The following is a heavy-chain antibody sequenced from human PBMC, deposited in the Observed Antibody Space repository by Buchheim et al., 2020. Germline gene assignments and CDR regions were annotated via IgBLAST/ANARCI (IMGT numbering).Heavy chain of an antibody. Sequence: QVQLQQWGAGLLKPSETLSLTCAVYGGSFSVYYWSWIRQPPGKGLEWIGEITHSGSTNYTPSLKSRVTISVDTPQNQFSLKLSSVTAADTAVYYCARTDTAMVAFDYWGQGTL. CDR3: ARTDTAMVAFDY. V-gene: IGHV4-34*01. CDR2: ITHSGST. D-gene: IGHD5-18*01. CDR1: GGSFSVYY. J-gene: IGHJ4*02.